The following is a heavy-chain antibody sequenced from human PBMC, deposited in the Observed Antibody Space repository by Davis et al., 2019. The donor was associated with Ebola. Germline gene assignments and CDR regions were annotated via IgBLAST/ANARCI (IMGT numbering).Heavy chain of an antibody. V-gene: IGHV3-9*01. CDR2: IRWNSGNR. CDR3: VKSRRGGYNPFDF. CDR1: GFTFDAYS. J-gene: IGHJ4*02. D-gene: IGHD5-24*01. Sequence: GGSLRLPCAASGFTFDAYSMHWVRQAPGRGLEWVSGIRWNSGNRLYADSVKGRFTISRDNAKNSLYLQMNSLRPEDTALYHCVKSRRGGYNPFDFWGQGTLVTVSS.